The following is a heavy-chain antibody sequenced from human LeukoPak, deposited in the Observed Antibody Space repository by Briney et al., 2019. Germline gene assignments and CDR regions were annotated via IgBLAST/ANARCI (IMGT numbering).Heavy chain of an antibody. CDR3: ARAGDTAKAKGPPPDY. Sequence: PSETLSLTCTVSGDSISSTSCYWGWIRQPPGKGLEWIGNIFYSGSTYYNPSLKSRVTISVDTSKNQFSLKLSSVTAADTAVYYWARAGDTAKAKGPPPDYWGQGTLVTVSS. CDR1: GDSISSTSCY. D-gene: IGHD5-18*01. CDR2: IFYSGST. V-gene: IGHV4-39*07. J-gene: IGHJ4*02.